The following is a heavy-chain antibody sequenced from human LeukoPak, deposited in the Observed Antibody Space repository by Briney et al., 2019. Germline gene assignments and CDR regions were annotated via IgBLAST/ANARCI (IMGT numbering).Heavy chain of an antibody. Sequence: GESLKISCKGSGYSFTSYWSGWVRQMPGKGLEWMGIIYPGDSDTRYSPSFQGQVTISADKSISTACLQWSSLKASDTAMYYCARLRYYDSSGYSYAFDIWGQGTMVTVSS. D-gene: IGHD3-22*01. CDR2: IYPGDSDT. V-gene: IGHV5-51*03. CDR3: ARLRYYDSSGYSYAFDI. J-gene: IGHJ3*02. CDR1: GYSFTSYW.